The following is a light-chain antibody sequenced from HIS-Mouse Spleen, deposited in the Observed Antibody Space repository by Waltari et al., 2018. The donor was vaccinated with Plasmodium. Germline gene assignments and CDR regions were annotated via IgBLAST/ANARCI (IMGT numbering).Light chain of an antibody. CDR3: QQYNNWSFT. V-gene: IGKV3-15*01. CDR1: QSVCSN. J-gene: IGKJ3*01. Sequence: EIVMTQSPATLSVSPGERATLSCRASQSVCSNLAWYQQKPGQAPMLLIYGASTRATGIPARFSGSGSGTEFTLTISSLQSEDFAVYYCQQYNNWSFTFGPGTKVDIK. CDR2: GAS.